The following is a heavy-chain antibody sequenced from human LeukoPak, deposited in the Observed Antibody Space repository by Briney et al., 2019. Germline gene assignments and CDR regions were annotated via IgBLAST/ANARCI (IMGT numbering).Heavy chain of an antibody. CDR3: ARYSGGAYYFDY. V-gene: IGHV5-51*01. J-gene: IGHJ4*02. Sequence: GESLKISCEGSGYRFPNYWIGWVRPMPGKGLEWMGLIYPGDSRTRYSPSFQGQVTISADKSINTAYLQWISLRASDTAMYYCARYSGGAYYFDYWGQGTLVTVSS. CDR1: GYRFPNYW. D-gene: IGHD5-12*01. CDR2: IYPGDSRT.